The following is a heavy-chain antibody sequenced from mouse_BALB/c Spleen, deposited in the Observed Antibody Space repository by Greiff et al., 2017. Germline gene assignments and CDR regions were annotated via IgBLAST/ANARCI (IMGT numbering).Heavy chain of an antibody. J-gene: IGHJ1*01. CDR3: ARPSGYFDV. D-gene: IGHD6-1*01. V-gene: IGHV3-2*02. Sequence: EVQLQQSGPGLVKPSQSLSLTCTVTGYSITSDYAWNWIRQFPGNKLEWMGYISYSGSTSYNPSLKSRISITRDTSKNQFFLQLNSVTTEDTATYYCARPSGYFDVWGAGTTVTVSS. CDR1: GYSITSDYA. CDR2: ISYSGST.